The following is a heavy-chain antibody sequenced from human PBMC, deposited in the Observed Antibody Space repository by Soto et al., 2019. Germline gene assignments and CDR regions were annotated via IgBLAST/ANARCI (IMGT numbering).Heavy chain of an antibody. CDR3: AKEYDSSGYYPDY. CDR1: FSSYD. D-gene: IGHD3-22*01. Sequence: QVQLVQSGAEVKKPGTSVKVACTFSSYDINWVRQAAGQGPEWMAWMNPNSGETRYAQKFQGRVTMTRDTSKFTAYMELSNLRSEDTAVYYCAKEYDSSGYYPDYWGQGTLVTVSS. V-gene: IGHV1-8*01. J-gene: IGHJ4*02. CDR2: MNPNSGET.